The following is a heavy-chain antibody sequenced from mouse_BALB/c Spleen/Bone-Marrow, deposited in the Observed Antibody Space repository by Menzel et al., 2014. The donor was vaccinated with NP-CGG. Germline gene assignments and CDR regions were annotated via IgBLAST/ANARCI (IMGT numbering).Heavy chain of an antibody. CDR2: IWGDGRT. Sequence: VMLVESGPGLVAPSQSLSITCTVSGFSLTGYGVNWVRQPPGKGLEWLGMIWGDGRTDYNSALRSRLSISKDNSKSQVFLKMISLQTDDTARYYCARHYGSNYYAMDYWGQGTSVTVSS. CDR3: ARHYGSNYYAMDY. J-gene: IGHJ4*01. V-gene: IGHV2-6-7*01. CDR1: GFSLTGYG. D-gene: IGHD1-1*01.